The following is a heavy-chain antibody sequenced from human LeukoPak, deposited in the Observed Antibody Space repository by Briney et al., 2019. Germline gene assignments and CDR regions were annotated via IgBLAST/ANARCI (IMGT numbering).Heavy chain of an antibody. D-gene: IGHD3-10*01. CDR2: ISAYNGNT. CDR1: GYTFTSYG. V-gene: IGHV1-18*01. Sequence: ASVKVSCKASGYTFTSYGISWVRQAPGQGLEWMGWISAYNGNTNYAQKLQGRVTMTTDTSTSTAYMELRSLRSDDTAVYYCARGPRSDGETMIRDYYYYMDVWGKGTTVTISS. CDR3: ARGPRSDGETMIRDYYYYMDV. J-gene: IGHJ6*03.